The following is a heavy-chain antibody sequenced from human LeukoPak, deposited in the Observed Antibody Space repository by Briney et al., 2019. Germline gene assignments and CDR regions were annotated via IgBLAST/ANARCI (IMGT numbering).Heavy chain of an antibody. D-gene: IGHD6-6*01. V-gene: IGHV4-34*01. CDR3: ARLIRGVAARPVVYYYYYMDA. Sequence: SETLSLTCAVYGGSFSGYYWSWIRQPPGKGLEWIGEINHSGSTNYNPSLKSRVTISVDTSKNQFSLKLSSVTAADTAVYYCARLIRGVAARPVVYYYYYMDAWGKGTTVTVSS. J-gene: IGHJ6*03. CDR1: GGSFSGYY. CDR2: INHSGST.